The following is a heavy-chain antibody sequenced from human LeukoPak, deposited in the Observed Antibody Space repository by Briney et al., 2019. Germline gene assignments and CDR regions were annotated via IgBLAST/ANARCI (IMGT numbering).Heavy chain of an antibody. V-gene: IGHV4-30-4*01. D-gene: IGHD1-26*01. CDR1: GGSIGSGDFY. J-gene: IGHJ4*02. CDR2: IYNSGST. Sequence: SETLSLTCSVSGGSIGSGDFYWSWIRQPPGKGLEWIGYIYNSGSTFYNPSLKSRVTISVDTSKNQFSLKLNSVTAADTAVYYCARGELLWDYWGQGTLATVSS. CDR3: ARGELLWDY.